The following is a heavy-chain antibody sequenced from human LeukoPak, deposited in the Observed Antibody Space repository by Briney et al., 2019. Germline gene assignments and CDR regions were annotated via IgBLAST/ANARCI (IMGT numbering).Heavy chain of an antibody. Sequence: PGGSLRLSCAASGFTFSNYAMTWVRQPPAKELAWVSSISGSGGNTYYADSVKGLFTISRDNSRNTLYVQMNSLRDEDTALYYCARDWPSEWEQLPDYDAVDIWGQGTMVTVSS. D-gene: IGHD1-26*01. J-gene: IGHJ3*02. V-gene: IGHV3-23*01. CDR2: ISGSGGNT. CDR1: GFTFSNYA. CDR3: ARDWPSEWEQLPDYDAVDI.